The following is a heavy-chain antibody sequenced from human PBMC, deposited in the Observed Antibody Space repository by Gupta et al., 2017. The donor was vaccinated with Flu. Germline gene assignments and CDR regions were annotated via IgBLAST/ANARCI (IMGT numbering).Heavy chain of an antibody. Sequence: EVQLVESGGGLVQPGGSLRLSCAASGFTFSSYCMHWVRQAPGKGLVWVSRINSDGSSTSYADSVKGRFTISRDNAKNTLYLQMNSLRAEDTAVYYCARGLRYCSSTSCYSGAFDIWGQGTMVTVSS. CDR3: ARGLRYCSSTSCYSGAFDI. D-gene: IGHD2-2*01. CDR1: GFTFSSYC. CDR2: INSDGSST. V-gene: IGHV3-74*01. J-gene: IGHJ3*02.